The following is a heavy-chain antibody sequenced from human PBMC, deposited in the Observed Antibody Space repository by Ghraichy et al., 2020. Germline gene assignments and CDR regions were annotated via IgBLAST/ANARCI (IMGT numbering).Heavy chain of an antibody. J-gene: IGHJ4*02. CDR1: GFTFDDYA. V-gene: IGHV3-43*02. Sequence: GGSLRLSCAASGFTFDDYAMHWVRQAPGKGLEWVSLISGDGGSTYYADSVKGRFTISRDNSKNSLYLQMNSLRTEDTALYYCAKDQTGYSSGCFDYWGQGTLVTVSS. CDR2: ISGDGGST. D-gene: IGHD6-19*01. CDR3: AKDQTGYSSGCFDY.